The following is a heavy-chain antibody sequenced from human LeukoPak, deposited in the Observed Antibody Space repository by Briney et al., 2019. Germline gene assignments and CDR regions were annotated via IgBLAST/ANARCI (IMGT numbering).Heavy chain of an antibody. Sequence: GGSLRLSCAASGFTFSSYWMSWVRQAPGKGLEWVANIKQDGSEKYYVDSVKGRFTISRDNAKNSLYLQMNSLRAEDTAVYYCASDDSSGYYQDWYFDLWGRGTLVTVSS. D-gene: IGHD3-22*01. V-gene: IGHV3-7*01. CDR2: IKQDGSEK. CDR1: GFTFSSYW. J-gene: IGHJ2*01. CDR3: ASDDSSGYYQDWYFDL.